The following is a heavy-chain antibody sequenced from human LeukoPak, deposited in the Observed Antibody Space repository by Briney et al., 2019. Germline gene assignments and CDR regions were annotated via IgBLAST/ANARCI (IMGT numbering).Heavy chain of an antibody. D-gene: IGHD4-23*01. CDR2: ISWNSGSI. V-gene: IGHV3-9*01. CDR3: AKDMAETTVVTPGFDY. CDR1: GFTFDDYA. J-gene: IGHJ4*02. Sequence: GRSLRLSCAASGFTFDDYAMPWVRQAPGKGLEWVSGISWNSGSIGYADSVKGRFTISRDNAKNSLYLQMNSLRAEDTALYYCAKDMAETTVVTPGFDYWGQGTLVTVSS.